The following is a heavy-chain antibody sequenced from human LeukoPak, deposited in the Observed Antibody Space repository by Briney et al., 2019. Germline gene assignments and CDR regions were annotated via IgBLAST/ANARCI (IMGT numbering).Heavy chain of an antibody. Sequence: SETLSLTCTVSGGSISSSSYYWGWIRQPAGKGLEWIGSISHSGSTYYDPSLKSRITISVDTSKNQFSLKVRSVTAADTAVYYCARRITGTTSDSFDYWGQGILVTVSS. D-gene: IGHD1-20*01. CDR1: GGSISSSSYY. V-gene: IGHV4-39*01. CDR3: ARRITGTTSDSFDY. J-gene: IGHJ4*02. CDR2: ISHSGST.